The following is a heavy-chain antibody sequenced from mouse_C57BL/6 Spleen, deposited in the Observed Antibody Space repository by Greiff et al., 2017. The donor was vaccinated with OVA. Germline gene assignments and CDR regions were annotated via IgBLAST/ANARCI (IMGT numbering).Heavy chain of an antibody. D-gene: IGHD2-4*01. CDR2: IYPRSGNT. J-gene: IGHJ4*01. CDR1: GYTFTSYG. CDR3: ARYDYDRGAYYAMDY. V-gene: IGHV1-81*01. Sequence: VQLQQSGAELARPGASVKLSCKASGYTFTSYGISWVKQRTGQGLEWIGEIYPRSGNTYYNEKFKGKATLTADKSSSTAYMELRSLTSEDSAVYFWARYDYDRGAYYAMDYWGQGTSVTVSS.